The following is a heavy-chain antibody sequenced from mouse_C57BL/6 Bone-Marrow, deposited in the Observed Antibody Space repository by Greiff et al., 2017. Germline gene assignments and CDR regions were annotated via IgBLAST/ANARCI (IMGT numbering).Heavy chain of an antibody. CDR3: ARSEDLDD. Sequence: VKLQESGPELVRPGASVKISCKAPGYTFTSHWMQWVRPRPGQGLEWIGEIFPCSGSTYYNEKFKGKATLTVDTSSSTVCMQLSSLTSEDCAIYFCARSEDLDDWGTGTTVTVAS. CDR2: IFPCSGST. V-gene: IGHV1-56*01. J-gene: IGHJ1*03. CDR1: GYTFTSHW.